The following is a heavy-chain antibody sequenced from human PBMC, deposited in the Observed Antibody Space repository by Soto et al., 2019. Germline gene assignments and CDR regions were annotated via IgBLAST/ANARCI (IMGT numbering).Heavy chain of an antibody. CDR1: GFTFDNYW. Sequence: QLVESGGGLVQPGGSLRLSCEASGFTFDNYWMTWVRQAPGKGLEWVANIKRDGSGGSYLDSVRGRFTVSRDNARNSLYLQMNSLRAEDTALYYCARDVSPGSSGWYFDAFEIWGQGTLVTVSS. CDR3: ARDVSPGSSGWYFDAFEI. D-gene: IGHD6-13*01. V-gene: IGHV3-7*01. CDR2: IKRDGSGG. J-gene: IGHJ3*02.